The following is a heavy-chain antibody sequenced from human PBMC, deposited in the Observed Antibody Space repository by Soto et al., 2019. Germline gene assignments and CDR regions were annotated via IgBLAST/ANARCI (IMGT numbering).Heavy chain of an antibody. V-gene: IGHV3-23*01. CDR1: GFTFSSYA. Sequence: PGGSLRLSCAASGFTFSSYAMSWVRQAPGEGLEWVSAISGSGGSTYYADSVKGRFTIPRDNSKNTLYLQMNSLRAEDTAVYYCARHYDFWSGYNLFISGYYGMEVWGQGTTVTVSS. CDR2: ISGSGGST. J-gene: IGHJ6*02. CDR3: ARHYDFWSGYNLFISGYYGMEV. D-gene: IGHD3-3*01.